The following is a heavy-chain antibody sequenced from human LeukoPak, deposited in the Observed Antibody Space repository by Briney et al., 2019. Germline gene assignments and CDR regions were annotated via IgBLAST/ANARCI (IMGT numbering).Heavy chain of an antibody. J-gene: IGHJ4*02. D-gene: IGHD3-10*01. Sequence: SETLSLTCAISGDSVSSNSVAWNWIRQSPSRGLEWLGRTLQRSKWYNDYAVYVKSRITINPDTSKNQFSLQLSSVTPEDTAVYYCARGQNYGFDYWGLGILVTVSS. V-gene: IGHV6-1*01. CDR3: ARGQNYGFDY. CDR2: TLQRSKWYN. CDR1: GDSVSSNSVA.